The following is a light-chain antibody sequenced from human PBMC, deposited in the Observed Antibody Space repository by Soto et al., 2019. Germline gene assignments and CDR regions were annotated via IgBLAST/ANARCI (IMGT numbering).Light chain of an antibody. CDR1: SSDVGAYNF. CDR3: TSYAGSNIWV. V-gene: IGLV2-14*01. J-gene: IGLJ3*02. Sequence: QSALTQPASVSGSPGQSITISCTGTSSDVGAYNFVSWYQQHPGKAPKFIIYDVTNRPSGVSNRFSGSKSDNTASLTVSGLQPEDEADYHCTSYAGSNIWVFGGGTKLTVL. CDR2: DVT.